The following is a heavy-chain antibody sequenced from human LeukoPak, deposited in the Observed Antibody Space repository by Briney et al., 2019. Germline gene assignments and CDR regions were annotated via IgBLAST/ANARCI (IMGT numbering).Heavy chain of an antibody. CDR3: AKPIVGATEGAFDI. V-gene: IGHV3-9*01. D-gene: IGHD1-26*01. J-gene: IGHJ3*02. CDR2: ISWNSGSI. CDR1: GFTFDDYA. Sequence: GGSLRLSCAASGFTFDDYAMHWVRQAPGKGLEWVSGISWNSGSIGYADSVKGRFTISRDNAKNSLYLQMNSLRAEDTALYYCAKPIVGATEGAFDIWGQGTMVTVSS.